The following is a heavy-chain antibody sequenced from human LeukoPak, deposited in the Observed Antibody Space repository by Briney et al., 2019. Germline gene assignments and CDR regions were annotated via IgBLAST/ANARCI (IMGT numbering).Heavy chain of an antibody. D-gene: IGHD4-11*01. CDR1: GFTFSSYG. V-gene: IGHV3-30*02. CDR2: IWCGGSNK. Sequence: PGGSLRLSCAASGFTFSSYGMHWVRQAPGKGLEWVAVIWCGGSNKYYADSVKGRFTISRDNSKNTLYLQMNSLRAEDTAVYYCAKGDYSNYVNYMDVWGKGTTVTVSS. J-gene: IGHJ6*03. CDR3: AKGDYSNYVNYMDV.